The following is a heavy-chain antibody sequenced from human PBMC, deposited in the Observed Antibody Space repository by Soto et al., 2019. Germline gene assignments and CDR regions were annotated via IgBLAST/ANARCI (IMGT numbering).Heavy chain of an antibody. CDR2: IISIFGTA. V-gene: IGHV1-69*01. Sequence: SCKASGGTFSSNAINWVRQAPGQRLEWMGGIISIFGTANYAQKFQGRVTITADESTSTAYMELSSLRSEDTAVYYCAVFDSSGYYYFDYWGQGTLVTVSS. D-gene: IGHD3-22*01. CDR1: GGTFSSNA. CDR3: AVFDSSGYYYFDY. J-gene: IGHJ4*02.